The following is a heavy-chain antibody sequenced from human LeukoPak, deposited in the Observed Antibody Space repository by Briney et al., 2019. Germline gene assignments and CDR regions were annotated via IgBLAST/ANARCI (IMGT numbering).Heavy chain of an antibody. V-gene: IGHV3-30*18. CDR1: GFTFSSYG. CDR3: AKDALAPRYCSSTSCYPPYNWFDP. CDR2: ISYDGSNK. J-gene: IGHJ5*02. Sequence: GGSLRLSCAASGFTFSSYGMHWVRQAPGKGLERVAVISYDGSNKYYADSVKGRFTISRDNSKNTLYLQMNSLRAEDTAVYYCAKDALAPRYCSSTSCYPPYNWFDPWGQGTLVTVSS. D-gene: IGHD2-2*01.